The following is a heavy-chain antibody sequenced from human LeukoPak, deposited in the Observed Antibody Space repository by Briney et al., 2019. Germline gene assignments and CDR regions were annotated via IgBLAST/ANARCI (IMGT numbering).Heavy chain of an antibody. CDR3: ATAVVRQQWLVSVAFDI. Sequence: SVKVSCKVSGYTLTELSMHWVRQAPGKGLEWMGGFDPEDGETIYAQKFQGRVTMTEDTSTDTAYMELSSLRSEDTAVYYCATAVVRQQWLVSVAFDIWGQGTMVTVSS. J-gene: IGHJ3*02. CDR1: GYTLTELS. CDR2: FDPEDGET. D-gene: IGHD6-19*01. V-gene: IGHV1-24*01.